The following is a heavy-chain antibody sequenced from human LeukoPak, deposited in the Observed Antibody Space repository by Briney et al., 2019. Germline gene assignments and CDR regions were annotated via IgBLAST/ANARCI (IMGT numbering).Heavy chain of an antibody. J-gene: IGHJ6*03. V-gene: IGHV3-33*02. D-gene: IGHD5-24*01. CDR1: GFTFSNYG. CDR3: ARGRDGYNYYYYYYMDV. CDR2: MWYDGSIK. Sequence: GGSLRLSCAASGFTFSNYGMHWVRQAPGKGLEWLAIMWYDGSIKYYADSAKGRFTISRDNSKNTVFLQMNRLRAEDTAVYYCARGRDGYNYYYYYYMDVWGKGTTVTVSS.